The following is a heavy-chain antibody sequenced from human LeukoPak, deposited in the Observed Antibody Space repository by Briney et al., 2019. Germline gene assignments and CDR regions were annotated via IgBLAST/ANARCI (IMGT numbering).Heavy chain of an antibody. CDR2: IDGSAATI. D-gene: IGHD2-21*02. V-gene: IGHV3-11*01. J-gene: IGHJ4*02. Sequence: GGSLRLSCAASGFTVSDYSMTWIRQAPGQGLEWISNIDGSAATIYYADSVKGRFTISRDNAKNSLYLQMNSLRAEDTAVYYCARGKVSAAYWGQGTLVTVSS. CDR3: ARGKVSAAY. CDR1: GFTVSDYS.